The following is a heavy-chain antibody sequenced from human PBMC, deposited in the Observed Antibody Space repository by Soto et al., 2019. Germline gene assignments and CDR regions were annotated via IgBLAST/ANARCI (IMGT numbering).Heavy chain of an antibody. Sequence: PGGSLRLSCAASGFTFSDYYMSWIRQAPGKGLEWVSYISSSGSTIYYADSVKGRFTISRDNAKNSLYLQMNSLRAEDTAVYYCARSVEMATIPPRTNSRPLTPSVDYWGQGTLVTVS. D-gene: IGHD5-12*01. CDR3: ARSVEMATIPPRTNSRPLTPSVDY. CDR2: ISSSGSTI. J-gene: IGHJ4*02. CDR1: GFTFSDYY. V-gene: IGHV3-11*01.